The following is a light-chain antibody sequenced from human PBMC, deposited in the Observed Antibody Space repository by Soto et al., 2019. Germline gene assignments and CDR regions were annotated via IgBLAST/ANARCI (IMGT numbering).Light chain of an antibody. CDR1: QSISDW. CDR2: DAS. V-gene: IGKV1-5*01. Sequence: DIQMTQSPSTLSASVGDIVTITCRASQSISDWLAWYQQIPGKAPKLLIYDASTLQSGVPSRFSGSGSGTEFTLTISSLQPDDFATYYCQEYKSATFGQGTKLEIK. J-gene: IGKJ2*01. CDR3: QEYKSAT.